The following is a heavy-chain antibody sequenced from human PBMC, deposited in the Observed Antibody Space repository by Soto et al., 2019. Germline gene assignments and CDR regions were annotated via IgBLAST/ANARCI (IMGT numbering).Heavy chain of an antibody. V-gene: IGHV3-33*01. J-gene: IGHJ4*02. CDR2: TWYDGRNK. D-gene: IGHD4-17*01. Sequence: QVQLVESGGGVVQPGRSLRLSCAASGFIFRSFGMHWVRQAPGKGLEWVATTWYDGRNKYYADSVRGRFSISRDNSNNRWYLQMNSLRGVDTAGDYCARETDFGDYVDHWGQGTVVTVSS. CDR1: GFIFRSFG. CDR3: ARETDFGDYVDH.